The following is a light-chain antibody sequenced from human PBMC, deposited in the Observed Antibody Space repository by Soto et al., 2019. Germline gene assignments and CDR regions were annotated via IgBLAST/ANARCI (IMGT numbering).Light chain of an antibody. CDR1: QSVSST. CDR3: QQSNNWPLT. J-gene: IGKJ4*01. Sequence: EIVMTQSPATLSVSPGERATLSCRASQSVSSTLAWYQQKPGQAPRLLIYGASTRATGIPARFSGSGSGTEFTLTISSLQSEDFAVYYCQQSNNWPLTFGGGTKVGIK. CDR2: GAS. V-gene: IGKV3D-15*01.